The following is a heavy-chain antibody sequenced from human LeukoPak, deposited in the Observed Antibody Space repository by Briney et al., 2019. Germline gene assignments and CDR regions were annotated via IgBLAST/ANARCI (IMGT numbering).Heavy chain of an antibody. Sequence: VASVKVSCKVSGYTLTELSMHWVRQAPGKGLEWMGGFDPEDGETIYAQKFQGRVTMTEDTSTDTAYMELSSLRSEDTAVYYCARAPLGAHMVRGVTWFDPWGQGTLVTVSS. V-gene: IGHV1-24*01. CDR2: FDPEDGET. J-gene: IGHJ5*02. CDR3: ARAPLGAHMVRGVTWFDP. D-gene: IGHD3-10*01. CDR1: GYTLTELS.